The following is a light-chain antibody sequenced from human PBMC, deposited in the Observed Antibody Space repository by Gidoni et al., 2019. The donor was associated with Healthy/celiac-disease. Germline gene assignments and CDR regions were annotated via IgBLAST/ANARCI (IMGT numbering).Light chain of an antibody. J-gene: IGKJ4*01. CDR1: QSVLYSSNNKNY. V-gene: IGKV4-1*01. CDR2: WAS. Sequence: DIVMTQSPDSLAASLGERATTNCKSSQSVLYSSNNKNYLAWYQQKPGQPPKLLIYWASTRESGVPDRGSGCGSDTAFTLTIRNLQAEDVAVCYCQQYYRTLTFGGGTKVEIK. CDR3: QQYYRTLT.